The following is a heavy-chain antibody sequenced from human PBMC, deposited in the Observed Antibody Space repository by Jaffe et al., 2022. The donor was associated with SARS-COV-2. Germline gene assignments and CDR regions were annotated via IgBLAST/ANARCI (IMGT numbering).Heavy chain of an antibody. J-gene: IGHJ4*02. CDR1: GFTFSGYW. Sequence: EVQLVESGGGLVQPGGSLRLSCAASGFTFSGYWMSWVRQAPGKGLEWVANIKQDGSEKYYVDSVKGRFTISRDNARNSLYLQMNSLRAEDTAVFYCARGLSGGRYWGQGTLVTVSS. CDR3: ARGLSGGRY. CDR2: IKQDGSEK. D-gene: IGHD3-16*02. V-gene: IGHV3-7*01.